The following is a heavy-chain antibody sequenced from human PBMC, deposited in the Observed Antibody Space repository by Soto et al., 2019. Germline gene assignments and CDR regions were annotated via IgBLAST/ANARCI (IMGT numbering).Heavy chain of an antibody. V-gene: IGHV3-23*01. CDR2: ISASGDST. D-gene: IGHD3-3*01. CDR3: VKDQLVYYDFFSSITHFEY. CDR1: RFTFNSYA. J-gene: IGHJ4*01. Sequence: GGSLRLSCAASRFTFNSYAMSWVRQAPGKGLEWVSVISASGDSTFYVDSVKGRFTISRDNSKNTLYLQMSSLRAEDTAVYYCVKDQLVYYDFFSSITHFEYWGHGTLVTASS.